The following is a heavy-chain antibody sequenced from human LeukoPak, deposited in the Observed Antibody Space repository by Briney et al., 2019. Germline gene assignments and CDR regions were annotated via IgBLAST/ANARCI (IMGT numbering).Heavy chain of an antibody. CDR3: ARDHTYYYDSSGYYSSSYGMDV. CDR1: RYTFTGYY. V-gene: IGHV1-2*02. J-gene: IGHJ6*02. Sequence: ASVKVSCKASRYTFTGYYMHWVRQAPGQGLEWMGWINPNSGGTNYAQKFQGRVTMTRDTSISTAYMELSRLRSDDTAVYYCARDHTYYYDSSGYYSSSYGMDVWGQGTTVTVSS. CDR2: INPNSGGT. D-gene: IGHD3-22*01.